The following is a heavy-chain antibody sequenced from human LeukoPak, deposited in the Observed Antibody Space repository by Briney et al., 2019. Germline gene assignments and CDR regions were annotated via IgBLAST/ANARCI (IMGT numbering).Heavy chain of an antibody. CDR1: GFTFSSYG. D-gene: IGHD1-26*01. CDR2: IRYDGTNK. V-gene: IGHV3-30*02. J-gene: IGHJ4*02. CDR3: ESDRRGKSWDLDY. Sequence: GGSLRLSCAGSGFTFSSYGMQWVRQAPGKGLEGVAFIRYDGTNKYYADSVKGRFTISRDNSKNTLYLQMNSLRDEDEAVYYCESDRRGKSWDLDYCDRGKLVTVTS.